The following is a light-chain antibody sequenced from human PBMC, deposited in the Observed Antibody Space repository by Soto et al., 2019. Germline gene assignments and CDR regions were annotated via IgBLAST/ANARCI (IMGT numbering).Light chain of an antibody. Sequence: AIHMTQSPSSLSASVGDRVTITCRASQGIRTDLGWYQQKPGKAPELLISGASSLQSGVSPRFSGRGSGTDFTLNISSLQPEDLGTYYCLHDYNYPLTFGQGTKVDIK. CDR3: LHDYNYPLT. J-gene: IGKJ1*01. V-gene: IGKV1-6*01. CDR2: GAS. CDR1: QGIRTD.